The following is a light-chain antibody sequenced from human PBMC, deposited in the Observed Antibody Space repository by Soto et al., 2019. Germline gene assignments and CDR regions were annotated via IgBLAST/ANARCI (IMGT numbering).Light chain of an antibody. CDR1: SINVGAYDF. Sequence: QSALTQPRSVSGSPGQSVTISCTGTSINVGAYDFVSRYQQHPGKAPKLMIFDVTKRPSGVPDRFSGSKSGNTASLTISGLQADDESDYYCCSFAGSYTYVFGTGTKVTVL. J-gene: IGLJ1*01. CDR2: DVT. CDR3: CSFAGSYTYV. V-gene: IGLV2-11*01.